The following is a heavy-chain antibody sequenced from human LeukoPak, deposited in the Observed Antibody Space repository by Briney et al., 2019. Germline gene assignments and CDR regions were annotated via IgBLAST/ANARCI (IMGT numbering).Heavy chain of an antibody. Sequence: ASVKVSCKASGYTFTSYDINWVRQATGQGLEWMGWMNPNSSNTGYAQKFQGRVTMTRDTSISTAYMELTSLTSDDTAIYYCARDPVDGYSHYDFWGQGTLVTVSS. CDR2: MNPNSSNT. J-gene: IGHJ4*02. CDR3: ARDPVDGYSHYDF. CDR1: GYTFTSYD. V-gene: IGHV1-8*01. D-gene: IGHD6-19*01.